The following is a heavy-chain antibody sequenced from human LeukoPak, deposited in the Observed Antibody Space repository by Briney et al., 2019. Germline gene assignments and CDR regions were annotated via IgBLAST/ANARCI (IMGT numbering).Heavy chain of an antibody. J-gene: IGHJ5*02. CDR2: MNPNSGNT. D-gene: IGHD5-18*01. CDR3: AREDTAMVTSWFDP. CDR1: GYAFTSYD. Sequence: ASVKVSCKASGYAFTSYDINWVRQATGQGLEWMGWMNPNSGNTGYAQKFQGRVTITRNTSISTAYMELSSLRSEDTAVYYCAREDTAMVTSWFDPWGQGTLVTVSS. V-gene: IGHV1-8*03.